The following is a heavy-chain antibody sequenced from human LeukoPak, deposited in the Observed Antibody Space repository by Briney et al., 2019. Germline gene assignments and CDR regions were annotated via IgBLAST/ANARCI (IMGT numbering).Heavy chain of an antibody. J-gene: IGHJ4*02. CDR1: GFTFSSHA. CDR2: ISGSCGST. Sequence: KPGGSLRLSCAASGFTFSSHAMSSVRQAPGKGLEWVSAISGSCGSTYYADSVKGRFTISRDNSKNTLYLQMNSLRAEDTAVYYCATQDYGTTTGYDYWGQGTLVTVSS. V-gene: IGHV3-23*01. D-gene: IGHD4-17*01. CDR3: ATQDYGTTTGYDY.